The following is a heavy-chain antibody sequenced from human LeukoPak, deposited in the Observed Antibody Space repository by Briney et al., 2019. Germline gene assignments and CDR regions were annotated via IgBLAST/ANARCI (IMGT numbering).Heavy chain of an antibody. J-gene: IGHJ6*02. D-gene: IGHD2-15*01. CDR2: INPNSGGT. CDR1: GYTFTGFY. CDR3: ARDQLVRSVVDGVVAASTRYYAMDV. Sequence: ASVKVSCKASGYTFTGFYMHRVRQAPGQGLEWMGWINPNSGGTNFAQKFQGRVTMTRDTSISTAHMELSSLRSDDTAVYYCARDQLVRSVVDGVVAASTRYYAMDVWGQGTTVTVS. V-gene: IGHV1-2*02.